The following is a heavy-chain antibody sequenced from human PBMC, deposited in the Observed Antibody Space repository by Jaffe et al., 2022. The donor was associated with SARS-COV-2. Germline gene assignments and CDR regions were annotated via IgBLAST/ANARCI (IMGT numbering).Heavy chain of an antibody. D-gene: IGHD3-10*01. V-gene: IGHV3-72*01. CDR2: TKNKANSYTT. Sequence: EVQLVESGGGLVQPGGSLRLSCAASGFTCSDHYMDWVRQAPGKGLEWVGRTKNKANSYTTEYAASVKGRFTISRDDSKNSLYLQMNSLKTEDTAVYYCGRCPSLPVVRRASTAEYHYYGMDVWGQGTTVTVSS. J-gene: IGHJ6*02. CDR1: GFTCSDHY. CDR3: GRCPSLPVVRRASTAEYHYYGMDV.